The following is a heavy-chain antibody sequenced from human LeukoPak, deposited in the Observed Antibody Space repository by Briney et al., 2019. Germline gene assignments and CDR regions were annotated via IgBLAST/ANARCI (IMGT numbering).Heavy chain of an antibody. D-gene: IGHD1-26*01. J-gene: IGHJ4*02. CDR1: GFTFSSYS. V-gene: IGHV3-21*01. CDR3: ARLLYSGSFHFDY. Sequence: GGSLRLSCAASGFTFSSYSMNWVRRAPGKGLEWVSSISSSSSYIYYADSVKGRFTISRDNAKNSLYLQMNSLRAEDTAVYYCARLLYSGSFHFDYWGQGTLVTVSS. CDR2: ISSSSSYI.